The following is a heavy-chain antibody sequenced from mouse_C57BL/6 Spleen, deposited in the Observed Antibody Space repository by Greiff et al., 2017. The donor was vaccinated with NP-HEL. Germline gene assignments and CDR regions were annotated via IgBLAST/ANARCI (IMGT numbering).Heavy chain of an antibody. Sequence: QVQLKESGAELVKPGASVKLSCKASGYTFTSYWMQWVKQRPGQGLEWIGEIDPSDSYTNYNQKFKGKATLTVDTSSSTAYMQLSSLTSEDSAVYYCAREDYGAMDYWGQGTSVTVSS. J-gene: IGHJ4*01. CDR2: IDPSDSYT. CDR3: AREDYGAMDY. CDR1: GYTFTSYW. V-gene: IGHV1-50*01.